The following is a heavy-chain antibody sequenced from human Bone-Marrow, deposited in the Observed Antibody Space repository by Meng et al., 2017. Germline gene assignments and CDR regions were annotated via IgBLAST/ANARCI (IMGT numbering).Heavy chain of an antibody. Sequence: QVQLHQWGAGRLKPSETLSLTCAVYGGSFSGYYWSWIRQPPGKGLEWIGEINHSGSTNYNPSLKSRVTISVDTSKNQFSLKLSSVTAADTAVYYCARLAYDSSGYWFDYWGQGTLVTVSS. CDR3: ARLAYDSSGYWFDY. CDR2: INHSGST. V-gene: IGHV4-34*01. J-gene: IGHJ4*02. CDR1: GGSFSGYY. D-gene: IGHD3-22*01.